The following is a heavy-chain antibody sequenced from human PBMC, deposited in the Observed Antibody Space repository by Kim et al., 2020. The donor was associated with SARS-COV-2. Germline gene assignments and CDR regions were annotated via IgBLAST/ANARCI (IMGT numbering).Heavy chain of an antibody. CDR3: AKIITIAYGMDV. CDR2: ISYDGSNK. Sequence: GGSLRLSCAASGFTFSSYGMHWVRQAPGKGLEWVAVISYDGSNKYYADSVKGRFTISRDNSKNTLYLQMNSLRAEDTAVYYCAKIITIAYGMDVWGQGTTVTVSS. CDR1: GFTFSSYG. V-gene: IGHV3-30*18. D-gene: IGHD3-10*01. J-gene: IGHJ6*02.